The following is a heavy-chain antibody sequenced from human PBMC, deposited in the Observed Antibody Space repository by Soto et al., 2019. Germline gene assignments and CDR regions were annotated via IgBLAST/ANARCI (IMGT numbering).Heavy chain of an antibody. CDR1: GYTFTSYA. Sequence: GASVKVSCKASGYTFTSYAMHWVRQAPGQRLEWMGWINAGNGNTKYSQKFQGRVTITRDTSASTAYMELSSLRSEDTAVYYCARGRVLEQWLVSLWWFDPWGQGTLVTVSS. CDR2: INAGNGNT. J-gene: IGHJ5*02. CDR3: ARGRVLEQWLVSLWWFDP. D-gene: IGHD6-19*01. V-gene: IGHV1-3*01.